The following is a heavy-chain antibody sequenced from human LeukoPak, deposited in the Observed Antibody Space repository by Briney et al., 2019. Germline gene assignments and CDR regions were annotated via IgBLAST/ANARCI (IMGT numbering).Heavy chain of an antibody. V-gene: IGHV3-21*01. D-gene: IGHD2-2*01. J-gene: IGHJ4*02. CDR2: ISSSSSYI. CDR3: ARDLGTIVVVPAAIPKVGY. Sequence: PGGSLRLSCAASGFTFSSYSMNWVRQAPGKGLEWVSSISSSSSYIYYADSVKGRFTISRDNAKNSLYLQMNSLRAEDTAVYYCARDLGTIVVVPAAIPKVGYWGQGTLVTVSS. CDR1: GFTFSSYS.